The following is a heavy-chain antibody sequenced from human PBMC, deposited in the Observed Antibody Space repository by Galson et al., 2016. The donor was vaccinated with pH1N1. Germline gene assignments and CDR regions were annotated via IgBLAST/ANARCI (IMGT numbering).Heavy chain of an antibody. CDR3: AKVPRRGFKAYGVDY. Sequence: SLRLSCAASGFTFNKYAMTWVRQAPGKGLEWVSAISGSGRDTYYADSVKGRFTISRDNSKETVYLQMNSLTVEVTAIYYCAKVPRRGFKAYGVDYWGQGTLVTVSS. CDR1: GFTFNKYA. D-gene: IGHD4-17*01. V-gene: IGHV3-23*01. CDR2: ISGSGRDT. J-gene: IGHJ4*02.